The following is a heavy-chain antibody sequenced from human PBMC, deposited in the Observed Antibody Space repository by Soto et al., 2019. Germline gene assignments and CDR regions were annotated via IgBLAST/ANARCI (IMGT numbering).Heavy chain of an antibody. D-gene: IGHD7-27*01. Sequence: GGSLRLSCAASGFTFSNAWMSWVRQAPGKGLEWVGRIKSKTDGGTTDYAAPVKGRFTISRDDSKNTLYLQMNSLKTEDTAVYYCTTLPPLWGSHLDYWGQGTLVTVSS. CDR1: GFTFSNAW. J-gene: IGHJ4*02. CDR3: TTLPPLWGSHLDY. CDR2: IKSKTDGGTT. V-gene: IGHV3-15*01.